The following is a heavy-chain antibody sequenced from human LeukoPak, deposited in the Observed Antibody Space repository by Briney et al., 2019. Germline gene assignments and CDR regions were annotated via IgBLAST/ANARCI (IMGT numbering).Heavy chain of an antibody. CDR1: GYTFTGYY. V-gene: IGHV1-2*02. Sequence: ASVKVSCKASGYTFTGYYMHWVRQAPGQGLEWMGWINPNSGGTNYAQKFQGRVTMTRDTSISTAYMELSRLRSDDTTVYYCASTTGTTQSDAFDIWGQGTMVTVSS. D-gene: IGHD1-1*01. CDR2: INPNSGGT. J-gene: IGHJ3*02. CDR3: ASTTGTTQSDAFDI.